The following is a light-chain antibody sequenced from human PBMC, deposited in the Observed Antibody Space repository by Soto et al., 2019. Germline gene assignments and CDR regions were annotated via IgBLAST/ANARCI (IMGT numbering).Light chain of an antibody. CDR1: QSISSW. CDR3: QQYNSYSA. V-gene: IGKV1-5*03. J-gene: IGKJ1*01. CDR2: KAS. Sequence: DIQMTQSPSTLSASVGDRVTITCRASQSISSWLAWYQQKPGKAPKLLIYKASNLESGVPSRFSGRGSGTEFTLSISSLQPDDFANYYCQQYNSYSAFGQGTKVEIK.